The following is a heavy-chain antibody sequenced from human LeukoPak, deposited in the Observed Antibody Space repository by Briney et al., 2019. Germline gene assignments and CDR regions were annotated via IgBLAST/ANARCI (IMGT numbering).Heavy chain of an antibody. CDR1: GGXISSYY. V-gene: IGHV4-59*08. CDR2: IYYSGST. CDR3: ARLPGFRDVFDI. Sequence: SETLSLTCTVSGGXISSYYXSWIRXPPGKXXEWIGYIYYSGSTNYNPSLKSRVTISVDTSKNQFSLKLSSVTAADTAVYYCARLPGFRDVFDIWGQGTMVTVSS. J-gene: IGHJ3*02.